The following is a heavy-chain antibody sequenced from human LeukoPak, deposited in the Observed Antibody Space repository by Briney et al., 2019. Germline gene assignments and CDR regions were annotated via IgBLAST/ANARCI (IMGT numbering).Heavy chain of an antibody. CDR2: MNPDSGNT. Sequence: ASVKVSCKASGYTFTSYDINWVRQATGQGLEWTGWMNPDSGNTGYAQKFQGRVTMTRNTSISTAYMELSSLRSEDTAVYYCARGSRHYDFWSGYYEVDPWGQGTLVTVSS. CDR3: ARGSRHYDFWSGYYEVDP. D-gene: IGHD3-3*01. V-gene: IGHV1-8*01. CDR1: GYTFTSYD. J-gene: IGHJ5*02.